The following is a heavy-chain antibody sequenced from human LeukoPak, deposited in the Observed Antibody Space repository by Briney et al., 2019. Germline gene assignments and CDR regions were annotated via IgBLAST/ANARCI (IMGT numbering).Heavy chain of an antibody. CDR2: LSHSGSS. CDR1: GYSISSGYY. V-gene: IGHV4-38-2*02. CDR3: VRVNWVIDY. D-gene: IGHD7-27*01. J-gene: IGHJ4*02. Sequence: PSETLSLTCTVSGYSISSGYYWDWIRQPPGQGLEWIGTLSHSGSSYYNPSLQSRVTISLDTSKNQFSLKLTSVTAADTAFYYCVRVNWVIDYWGQGILVTVSS.